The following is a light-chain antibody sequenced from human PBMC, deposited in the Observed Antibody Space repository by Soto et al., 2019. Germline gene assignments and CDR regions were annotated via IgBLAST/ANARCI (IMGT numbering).Light chain of an antibody. CDR2: ATS. V-gene: IGKV3-15*01. Sequence: EIVVTQSPATLSVSPGERATLSCRASQSVGNNFAWYQQKPGQAPRLLIFATSTRATGVPARFSGSGSGTEFTLTISSLQSEDFAVYYCQQYNNWPLTFGGGTKVEIK. J-gene: IGKJ4*01. CDR3: QQYNNWPLT. CDR1: QSVGNN.